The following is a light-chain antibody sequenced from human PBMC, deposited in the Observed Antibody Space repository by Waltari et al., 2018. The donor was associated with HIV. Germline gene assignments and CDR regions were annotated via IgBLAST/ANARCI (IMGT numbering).Light chain of an antibody. CDR3: QQYYSTPPT. Sequence: DIVMTQSPDSLAVSLGEEATINCKSSQSVLYSSNNKNYLAWYQQKPGQPPKLLIYCASTRESGVPDRFSGSESGTDFTLTISSLQAEDVAVYYCQQYYSTPPTFGPGTKVDIK. J-gene: IGKJ3*01. CDR1: QSVLYSSNNKNY. CDR2: CAS. V-gene: IGKV4-1*01.